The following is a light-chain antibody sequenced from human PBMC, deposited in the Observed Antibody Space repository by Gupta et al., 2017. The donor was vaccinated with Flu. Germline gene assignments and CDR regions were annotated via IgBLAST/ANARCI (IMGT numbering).Light chain of an antibody. J-gene: IGKJ5*01. V-gene: IGKV3-20*01. CDR3: QQYGRSPIT. CDR1: HSVSKNH. CDR2: GAS. Sequence: DIVLTQPPATLPSSPRERTTLICRASHSVSKNHLAWYQQKPGQAPRLLVYGASSRATGTPDKFSGSGSGTDFTLTISTLEPEDFAVYYCQQYGRSPITFGQGTRLEI.